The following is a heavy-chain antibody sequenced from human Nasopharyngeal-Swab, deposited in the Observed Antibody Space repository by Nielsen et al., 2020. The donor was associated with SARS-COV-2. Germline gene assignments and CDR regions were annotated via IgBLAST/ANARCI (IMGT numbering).Heavy chain of an antibody. CDR3: ARARITMIVVVDAFDI. D-gene: IGHD3-22*01. CDR2: IYYSGGT. Sequence: SETRSLTGTVSGGSISSSGYYWSWIRQHRGKGLEWIGYIYYSGGTYYNPSLKSRVTISVDTSKNQFSLKLSSVTAADTAVYYCARARITMIVVVDAFDIWGQGTMVTVSS. CDR1: GGSISSSGYY. J-gene: IGHJ3*02. V-gene: IGHV4-31*03.